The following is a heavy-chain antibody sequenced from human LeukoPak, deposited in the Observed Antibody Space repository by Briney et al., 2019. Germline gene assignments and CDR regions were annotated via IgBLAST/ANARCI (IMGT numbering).Heavy chain of an antibody. D-gene: IGHD2-2*01. V-gene: IGHV1-18*01. J-gene: IGHJ4*02. CDR3: ARAGYCSGAACYAEGIDY. Sequence: ASVKVSCKASGYTFAGNGITWVRQAPGQGLEWMGWINAYNGNTVYAQMFEGRVTLITDTSTTTAYMELTNLRSDDTAIYYCARAGYCSGAACYAEGIDYWGQGTLVTVSS. CDR2: INAYNGNT. CDR1: GYTFAGNG.